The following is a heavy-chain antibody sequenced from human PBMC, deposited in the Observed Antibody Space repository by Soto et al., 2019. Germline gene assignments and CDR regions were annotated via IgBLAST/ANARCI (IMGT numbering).Heavy chain of an antibody. Sequence: GGSLRLSCAASGFTVRNNYMTWVRQAPGKGLEWVSVIYRGGSTYYADSVRGRFTISRDNSKNTLYLQMSSLRAEDTSVYYCARARFGGLAAIFADCWGQGTLVTVSS. J-gene: IGHJ4*02. CDR2: IYRGGST. CDR3: ARARFGGLAAIFADC. V-gene: IGHV3-66*01. D-gene: IGHD5-12*01. CDR1: GFTVRNNY.